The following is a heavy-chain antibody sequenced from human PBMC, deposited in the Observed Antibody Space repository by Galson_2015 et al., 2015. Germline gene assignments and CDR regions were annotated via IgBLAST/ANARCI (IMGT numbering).Heavy chain of an antibody. D-gene: IGHD1/OR15-1a*01. J-gene: IGHJ5*01. CDR3: ARVRGTSRNKRYGLDP. Sequence: SLRLSCAASGFTFSNSAMTWVRQAPGKGLEWVAAIGGTGAKTYYSESAKGRFTVSRDNSKNTLFLQMNSLTADDTAIYYCARVRGTSRNKRYGLDPWGQGTLVTVSS. CDR1: GFTFSNSA. CDR2: IGGTGAKT. V-gene: IGHV3-23*01.